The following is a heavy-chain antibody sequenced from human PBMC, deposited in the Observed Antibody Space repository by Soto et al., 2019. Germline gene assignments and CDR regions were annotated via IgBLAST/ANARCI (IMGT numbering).Heavy chain of an antibody. Sequence: ALLKGYCKAFGYTYTIYGISRLRQDTGQGLEWMGWISAYNGNTNYAQKLQGRVTMTTDTSTSTAYMELRSLRSDDTAVYYFARGRSIAVAGSRSVALAIWVQGTMVPVSS. CDR2: ISAYNGNT. CDR3: ARGRSIAVAGSRSVALAI. J-gene: IGHJ3*02. V-gene: IGHV1-18*01. D-gene: IGHD6-19*01. CDR1: GYTYTIYG.